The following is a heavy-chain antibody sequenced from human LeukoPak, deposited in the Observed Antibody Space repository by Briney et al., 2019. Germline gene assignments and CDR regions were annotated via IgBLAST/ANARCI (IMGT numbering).Heavy chain of an antibody. D-gene: IGHD3-22*01. CDR3: AREPMIVAVHDAFDI. Sequence: GASVKVSCKASGYTFTGYYMHWERQAPGQGLEWMGWINPNSGGTNYAQKFQGRVTMTRDTSISTAYMELSRLRSDDMAVYYCAREPMIVAVHDAFDIWGQVTMVTVSS. CDR1: GYTFTGYY. CDR2: INPNSGGT. V-gene: IGHV1-2*02. J-gene: IGHJ3*02.